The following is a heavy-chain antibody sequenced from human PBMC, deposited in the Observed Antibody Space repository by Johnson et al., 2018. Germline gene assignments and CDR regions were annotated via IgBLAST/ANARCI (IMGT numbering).Heavy chain of an antibody. J-gene: IGHJ3*01. CDR1: GLTFSHAW. CDR3: STGWGGNAYREA. D-gene: IGHD4-23*01. CDR2: IKSKIDGEAS. V-gene: IGHV3-15*01. Sequence: EVQLVESGGGLVKPGGSLRLSCAVSGLTFSHAWMNWVRQAPGKGLEWVGRIKSKIDGEASDYAAPVKGRFTISRDDSRNTLFLQMNSRETEDPAFYYCSTGWGGNAYREAWGQGTRVTVSS.